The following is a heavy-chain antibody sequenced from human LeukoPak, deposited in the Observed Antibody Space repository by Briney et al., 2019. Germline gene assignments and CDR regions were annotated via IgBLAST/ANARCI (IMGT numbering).Heavy chain of an antibody. CDR1: GVTFSSYV. Sequence: GGSLRLSCAASGVTFSSYVMSWVRQAPGKGLEWVSGISGSGRITYYADSVRGRFTISRDNSQNTLYLQMNSLRAEDAAVYYCAKHQSDYYGSGRYEGTFDIWGQGTMVTVSS. CDR2: ISGSGRIT. D-gene: IGHD3-10*01. V-gene: IGHV3-23*01. J-gene: IGHJ3*02. CDR3: AKHQSDYYGSGRYEGTFDI.